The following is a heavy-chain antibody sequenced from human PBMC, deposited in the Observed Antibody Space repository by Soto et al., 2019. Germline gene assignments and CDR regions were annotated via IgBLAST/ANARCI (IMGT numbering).Heavy chain of an antibody. J-gene: IGHJ4*02. CDR2: IIPIFGTA. Sequence: QVQLVQSGAEVKKPGSSVKVSCKASGGTFSSYAISWVRQAPGQGLEWMGGIIPIFGTANYAQKFQGRVTITADESTSTTYMELSSLRSEDTAMYYCAHGGRGYSGYVGPFDYWGPGTLVTVSS. CDR3: AHGGRGYSGYVGPFDY. V-gene: IGHV1-69*01. D-gene: IGHD5-12*01. CDR1: GGTFSSYA.